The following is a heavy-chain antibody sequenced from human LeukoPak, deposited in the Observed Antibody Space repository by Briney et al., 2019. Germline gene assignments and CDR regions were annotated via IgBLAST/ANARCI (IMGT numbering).Heavy chain of an antibody. CDR2: INPNSGGT. D-gene: IGHD3-22*01. Sequence: ASVKVSCKASGYTFTGYYMHWVRQAPGQGLEWMGWINPNSGGTNYAQKFQGRVTMTRDTSISTAYMELSRLRSDDTAVYYGARDEGSGYYLYYFDYWGQGTLVTVSS. J-gene: IGHJ4*02. V-gene: IGHV1-2*02. CDR3: ARDEGSGYYLYYFDY. CDR1: GYTFTGYY.